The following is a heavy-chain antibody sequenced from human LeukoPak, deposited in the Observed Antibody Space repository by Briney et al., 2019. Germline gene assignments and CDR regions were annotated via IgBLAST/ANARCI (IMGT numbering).Heavy chain of an antibody. CDR2: MNPNSGNT. Sequence: ASVTVSCKASAYTFTNRGINWVRQPSGQGLEWMGWMNPNSGNTAYAQKVQGRVTMTRSTSISTAYMELSSLTSEDTAVYYCARTSSSWGNWFDPWGQGTLVTVSS. J-gene: IGHJ5*02. CDR3: ARTSSSWGNWFDP. D-gene: IGHD6-13*01. CDR1: AYTFTNRG. V-gene: IGHV1-8*01.